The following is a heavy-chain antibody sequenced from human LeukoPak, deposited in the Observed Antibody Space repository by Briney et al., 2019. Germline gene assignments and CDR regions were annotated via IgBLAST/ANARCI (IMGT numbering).Heavy chain of an antibody. CDR1: GFTFSSYW. Sequence: GGSLRLSCAASGFTFSSYWMSGVRQAPGKGLEGVVNIKKDGSEKYSVDSVKGRFTISRDNAKNSLYLQMNRLRAEDTAVYSCARGGLSVDDAFDIWGQGTMVTVSS. J-gene: IGHJ3*02. V-gene: IGHV3-7*01. CDR3: ARGGLSVDDAFDI. D-gene: IGHD3-16*01. CDR2: IKKDGSEK.